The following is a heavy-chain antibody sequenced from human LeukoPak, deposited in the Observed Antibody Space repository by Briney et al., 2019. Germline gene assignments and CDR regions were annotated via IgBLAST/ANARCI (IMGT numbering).Heavy chain of an antibody. D-gene: IGHD4-11*01. CDR1: GFTFSNYW. CDR2: IKLDGSET. Sequence: GGSLRLSCAASGFTFSNYWVTWVRQAPGEGLEWLANIKLDGSETHFVDSVKGRFTISRDNAKNSLSLHMSGLRVQDTAVYNCARGYSDWLRWGQGTQGPGSS. V-gene: IGHV3-7*01. J-gene: IGHJ4*02. CDR3: ARGYSDWLR.